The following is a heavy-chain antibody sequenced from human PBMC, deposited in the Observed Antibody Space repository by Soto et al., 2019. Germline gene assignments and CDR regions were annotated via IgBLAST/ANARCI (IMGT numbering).Heavy chain of an antibody. V-gene: IGHV3-48*01. CDR1: GFSFSNYA. Sequence: EVQLVESGGGLVQPGGSLRLSCASSGFSFSNYAMDWVRQAPGKGPEWVSYISGSSSNIRYADSVKGRFTISRDNAKSSVYLQMNSLRADDTAVYYCARDPSRGSEWARYLDLWGRGTLVTVSS. CDR2: ISGSSSNI. J-gene: IGHJ2*01. CDR3: ARDPSRGSEWARYLDL. D-gene: IGHD1-26*01.